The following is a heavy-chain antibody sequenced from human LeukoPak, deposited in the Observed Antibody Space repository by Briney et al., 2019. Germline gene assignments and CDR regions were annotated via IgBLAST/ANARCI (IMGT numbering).Heavy chain of an antibody. CDR3: ARHESIGDYGGLDY. CDR1: GGSISSSSYY. CDR2: IYYSGST. Sequence: SETLSLTCTVSGGSISSSSYYWGWIRQPPGKGLEWIGSIYYSGSTYYNPSLKSRVTISVDTSKNQFSLKLSSVTAADTAVYYCARHESIGDYGGLDYWGQGTLVTVSS. J-gene: IGHJ4*02. D-gene: IGHD4-23*01. V-gene: IGHV4-39*01.